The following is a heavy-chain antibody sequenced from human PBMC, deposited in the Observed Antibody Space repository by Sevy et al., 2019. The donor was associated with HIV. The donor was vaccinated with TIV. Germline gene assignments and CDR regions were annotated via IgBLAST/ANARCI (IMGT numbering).Heavy chain of an antibody. Sequence: GGSLRLSCKASGFTFSSFWMQWVRQAPGKGLEWVANIRQDGNEIYYGDSVKGRFTISRDNAKNALYLQMDGLRAEDTGLYYCARRYFVLWGQGTLVTVSS. CDR3: ARRYFVL. J-gene: IGHJ4*02. V-gene: IGHV3-7*01. CDR1: GFTFSSFW. CDR2: IRQDGNEI.